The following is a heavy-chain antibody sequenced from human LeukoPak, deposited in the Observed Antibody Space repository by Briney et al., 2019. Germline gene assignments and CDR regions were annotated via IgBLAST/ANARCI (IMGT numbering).Heavy chain of an antibody. V-gene: IGHV4-59*08. J-gene: IGHJ5*02. CDR1: GGSISSYY. CDR3: ARHLGSPELTVGWLDP. D-gene: IGHD1-14*01. Sequence: SETLSLTCTVSGGSISSYYWSWIRQPPGKGLEWIGYIYYSGSTNYNPSLKSRVTISVDTSKNQFSLKLSSVTAADTAVYYCARHLGSPELTVGWLDPWGQGTLVTVSS. CDR2: IYYSGST.